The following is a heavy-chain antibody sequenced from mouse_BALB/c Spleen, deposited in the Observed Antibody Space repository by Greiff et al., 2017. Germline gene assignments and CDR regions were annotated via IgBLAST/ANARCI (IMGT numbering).Heavy chain of an antibody. CDR2: INPYNDGT. V-gene: IGHV1-14*01. CDR1: GYTFTSYV. CDR3: ARYLTGTLDDY. D-gene: IGHD4-1*01. Sequence: VQLKQSGPELVKPGASVKMSCKASGYTFTSYVMHWVKQKPGQGLEWIGYINPYNDGTKYNEKFKGKATLTSDKSSSTAYMELSSLTSEDSAVYYCARYLTGTLDDYWGQGTTLTVSS. J-gene: IGHJ2*01.